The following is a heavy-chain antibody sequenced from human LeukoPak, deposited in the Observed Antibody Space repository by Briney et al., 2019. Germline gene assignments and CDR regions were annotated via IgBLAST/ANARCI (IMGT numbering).Heavy chain of an antibody. V-gene: IGHV1-18*01. CDR3: ASVSRPPWYYFDY. CDR2: ICAYNGNT. Sequence: GASVKVSCKASGYTFTSYGISWVRQAPGQGLEWMGWICAYNGNTNYAQKLRGRATMTTDTSTSTAYMKLRSLRSDDTAAYCGASVSRPPWYYFDYWGQGTLVTVSS. CDR1: GYTFTSYG. D-gene: IGHD2-15*01. J-gene: IGHJ4*02.